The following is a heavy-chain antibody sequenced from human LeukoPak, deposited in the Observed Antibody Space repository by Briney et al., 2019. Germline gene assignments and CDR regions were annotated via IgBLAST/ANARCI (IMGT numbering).Heavy chain of an antibody. CDR1: GFSLSTSEVG. V-gene: IGHV2-5*02. CDR2: IYWDDDK. D-gene: IGHD3-16*01. J-gene: IGHJ4*02. Sequence: SGPTLVKPTQTLTLTCTFSGFSLSTSEVGVGWIRQPPGKALDWLALIYWDDDKRYSPSLKSRLTITKDTSKNQVVLTMTNMDPVDTATYYCAHRSSWGLFDYWGQGTLVTVSS. CDR3: AHRSSWGLFDY.